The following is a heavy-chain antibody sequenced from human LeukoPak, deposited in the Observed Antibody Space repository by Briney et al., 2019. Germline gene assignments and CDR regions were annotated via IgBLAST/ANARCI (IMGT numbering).Heavy chain of an antibody. Sequence: SECLSLAWPVAAASIGRDYSSWVRLPPGKGLEWLGFLVYSGRPNLNTSFKSGLTVSVDTSTHQFSLKLTSVTAADTAVYYCARHGGSWTFDYWGQGTLVTVSS. V-gene: IGHV4-59*08. CDR3: ARHGGSWTFDY. CDR2: LVYSGRP. D-gene: IGHD6-13*01. J-gene: IGHJ4*02. CDR1: AASIGRDY.